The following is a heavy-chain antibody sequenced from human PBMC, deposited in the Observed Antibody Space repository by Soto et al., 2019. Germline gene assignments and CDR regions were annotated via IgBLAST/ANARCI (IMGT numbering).Heavy chain of an antibody. CDR2: IYYSGST. D-gene: IGHD4-4*01. CDR1: GGSISSGGYY. J-gene: IGHJ4*02. Sequence: QVQLQESGPGLVKPSQTLTLTCTVSGGSISSGGYYWSWIRQPPGKGLEWIGYIYYSGSTYYNPSLKGRVTMSVDTSKNQFPLKLNSVTAADTAVYHCARGPTTYNDYWAQGTLVTVSS. V-gene: IGHV4-31*03. CDR3: ARGPTTYNDY.